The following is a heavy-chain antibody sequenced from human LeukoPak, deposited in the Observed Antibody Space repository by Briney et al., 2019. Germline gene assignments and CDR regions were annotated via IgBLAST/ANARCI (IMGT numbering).Heavy chain of an antibody. CDR2: IRSKAYGGTT. V-gene: IGHV3-49*03. J-gene: IGHJ4*02. CDR1: GFTFGDYA. CDR3: IYCSGGSCYPTPIDY. Sequence: GRSLRLSCTASGFTFGDYAMSWFRQAPGKGLEWVGSIRSKAYGGTTEYAASVKGRFTISRDDSKSIAYLQMNSLKTEDTAVYYCIYCSGGSCYPTPIDYWGQGTLVTVSS. D-gene: IGHD2-15*01.